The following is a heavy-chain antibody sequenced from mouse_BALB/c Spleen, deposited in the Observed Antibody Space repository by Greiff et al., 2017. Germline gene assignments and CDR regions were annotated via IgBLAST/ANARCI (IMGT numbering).Heavy chain of an antibody. CDR1: GFTFSSYG. CDR3: ARDYYRYDEGFAY. Sequence: EVQRVESGGGLVQPGGSLKLSCAASGFTFSSYGMSWVRQTPDKRLELVATINSNGGSTYYPDSVKGRFTISRDNAKNTLYLQMSSLKSEDTAMYYCARDYYRYDEGFAYWGQGTLVTVSA. V-gene: IGHV5-6-3*01. D-gene: IGHD2-14*01. J-gene: IGHJ3*01. CDR2: INSNGGST.